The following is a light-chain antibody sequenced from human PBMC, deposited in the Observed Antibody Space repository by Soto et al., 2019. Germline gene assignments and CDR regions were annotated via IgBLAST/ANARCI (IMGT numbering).Light chain of an antibody. CDR1: QDISNY. CDR2: DAS. J-gene: IGKJ5*01. Sequence: DIHMTQSPSSLSASLLDTVTITFQASQDISNYLNWYQQKLGKAPKLLIYDASNLETGVPSRFSGSGSGTDFTFTISSLQPEDIATYYCQQYSHLITFGQGTRLEIK. CDR3: QQYSHLIT. V-gene: IGKV1-33*01.